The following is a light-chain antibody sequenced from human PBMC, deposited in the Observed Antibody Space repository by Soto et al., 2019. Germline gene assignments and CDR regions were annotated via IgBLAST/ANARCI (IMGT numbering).Light chain of an antibody. J-gene: IGLJ2*01. CDR2: DVN. CDR1: SSDVGAYKY. CDR3: SSHTSSHVV. V-gene: IGLV2-14*01. Sequence: QSVLTQPASASGSPGQSITISCTGTSSDVGAYKYVSWYQQHPGKAPKLMIYDVNNRPSGVSNRFSGSKSGNTASLTISGLQAEDEADYYCSSHTSSHVVFGGGTKLTVL.